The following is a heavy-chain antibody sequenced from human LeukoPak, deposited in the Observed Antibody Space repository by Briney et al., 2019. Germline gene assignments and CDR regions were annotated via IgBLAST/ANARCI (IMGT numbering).Heavy chain of an antibody. D-gene: IGHD3-3*01. CDR2: ISSSSSTI. Sequence: GGSLRLSCAASGFTFSSYSMNWVRQAPGKGLEWVSYISSSSSTIYYADSVKGRFTISRDNAKNSLYLQMNSLRDEDTAVYYCARDLSYYDFWSGYFPAAGYYYGMDVWGQGTTVTVSS. V-gene: IGHV3-48*02. CDR3: ARDLSYYDFWSGYFPAAGYYYGMDV. CDR1: GFTFSSYS. J-gene: IGHJ6*02.